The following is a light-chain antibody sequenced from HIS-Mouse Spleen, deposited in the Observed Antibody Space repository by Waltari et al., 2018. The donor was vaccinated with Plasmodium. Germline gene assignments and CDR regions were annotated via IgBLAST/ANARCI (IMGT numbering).Light chain of an antibody. CDR2: KVS. V-gene: IGKV2-30*02. CDR3: MQGTHWPPT. CDR1: QSLVHSDGNTY. J-gene: IGKJ1*01. Sequence: DVVMTQSPLSLPVTLGQPDSSSCRSSQSLVHSDGNTYLNWFQQRPGQSPRRLIYKVSNRDSGVPDRFSGSGSSTDFTLKISRVEAEDVGVYYCMQGTHWPPTFGQGTKVEIK.